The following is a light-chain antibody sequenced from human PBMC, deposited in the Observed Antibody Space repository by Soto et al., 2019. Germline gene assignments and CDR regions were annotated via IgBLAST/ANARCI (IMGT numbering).Light chain of an antibody. CDR2: DDS. CDR3: QVWDSTSDHYV. Sequence: SYELTQTPSVSAAPGQAARITRGGNNIGIKTVHWYQQKPGQAPVLVVYDDSDRPSGIPERFSGSNSGNTATLTISRVEAGDEADYYCQVWDSTSDHYVFGTGTKVTVL. J-gene: IGLJ1*01. CDR1: NIGIKT. V-gene: IGLV3-21*02.